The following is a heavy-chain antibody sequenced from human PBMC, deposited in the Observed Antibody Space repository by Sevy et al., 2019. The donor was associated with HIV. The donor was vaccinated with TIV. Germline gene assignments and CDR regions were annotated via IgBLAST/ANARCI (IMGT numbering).Heavy chain of an antibody. J-gene: IGHJ4*02. CDR1: GFTFSSYA. Sequence: GGSLRLSCAASGFTFSSYAMSWVRQAPGKGLEWVSAISGSGGSTYYADSVKGRFTISRENSKNTLYLQMNSLRAEDTAVYYCAKDHPSSSWPSPFDYWGQGTLVTVSS. D-gene: IGHD6-13*01. V-gene: IGHV3-23*01. CDR3: AKDHPSSSWPSPFDY. CDR2: ISGSGGST.